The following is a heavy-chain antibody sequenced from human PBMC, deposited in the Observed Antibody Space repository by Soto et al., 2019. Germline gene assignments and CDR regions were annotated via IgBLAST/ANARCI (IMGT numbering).Heavy chain of an antibody. J-gene: IGHJ4*02. Sequence: GGSLRLSCAASGFTFSSHAMSWVRQAPGKGLEWVSGISGSGVGGGSIYYADSVKGRFTISRDNSRNTLFLQMNSLRAEDTAVYYCARDYYKYYDSSGYYRSPAYWGQGTLVTAPQ. V-gene: IGHV3-23*01. CDR2: ISGSGVGGGSI. CDR3: ARDYYKYYDSSGYYRSPAY. D-gene: IGHD3-22*01. CDR1: GFTFSSHA.